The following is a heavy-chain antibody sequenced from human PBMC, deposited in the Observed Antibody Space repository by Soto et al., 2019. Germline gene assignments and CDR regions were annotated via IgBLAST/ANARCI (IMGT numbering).Heavy chain of an antibody. J-gene: IGHJ3*01. V-gene: IGHV3-21*01. CDR3: ARDREGVGAGLF. D-gene: IGHD1-26*01. CDR2: ISSSSTYV. CDR1: GFTFSSYS. Sequence: EVQLLESGGGLVKPGGSLRLSCAASGFTFSSYSMNWVRQAPGRGLEWVSSISSSSTYVYYADSVKGRFTISRDNAKNSLYLQMNSLRAEDTAVYYCARDREGVGAGLFWGQGTMVTVSS.